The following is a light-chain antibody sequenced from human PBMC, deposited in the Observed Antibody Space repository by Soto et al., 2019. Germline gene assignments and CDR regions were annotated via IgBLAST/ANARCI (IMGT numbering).Light chain of an antibody. Sequence: DIQMTQSPSTLSASVGDRVTITCRASQSIRSWLAWYQQKPGKAPKALIYKASSLESGVPSRFSGSGSGTEFTLTVSSLQPDDFATYYCQQYNSLPRTFGQGTKVEIK. J-gene: IGKJ1*01. V-gene: IGKV1-5*03. CDR3: QQYNSLPRT. CDR2: KAS. CDR1: QSIRSW.